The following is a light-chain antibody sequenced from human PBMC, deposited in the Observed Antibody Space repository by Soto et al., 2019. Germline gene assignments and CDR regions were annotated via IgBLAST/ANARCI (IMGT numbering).Light chain of an antibody. Sequence: QSPLSQLASGCGTPGQSYWISCCGSISNVGSNTVNWYQQLRGTAPKLLIYSNKQRPPVVPDRFYGSKSCTSASLAISGLQSEHEADYYCAAWDDSLNGYVFGTGTTVTV. J-gene: IGLJ1*01. CDR1: ISNVGSNT. CDR2: SNK. CDR3: AAWDDSLNGYV. V-gene: IGLV1-44*01.